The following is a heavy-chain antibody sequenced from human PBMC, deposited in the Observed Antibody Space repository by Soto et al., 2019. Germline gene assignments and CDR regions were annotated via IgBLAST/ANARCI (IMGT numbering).Heavy chain of an antibody. V-gene: IGHV3-30-3*01. D-gene: IGHD2-15*01. J-gene: IGHJ4*02. Sequence: QVHLVDSGGGVVQPGRSLRLSCAASGFTFSNYAMHWVRQAPGKGLEWVALLSFDGSNEYYADSVKGRSTISRDNTNNMLFLQMNSLRPEDTAVYYCAKDPGVGYCSGGSCYVPDFWGQGTLVTVSS. CDR3: AKDPGVGYCSGGSCYVPDF. CDR2: LSFDGSNE. CDR1: GFTFSNYA.